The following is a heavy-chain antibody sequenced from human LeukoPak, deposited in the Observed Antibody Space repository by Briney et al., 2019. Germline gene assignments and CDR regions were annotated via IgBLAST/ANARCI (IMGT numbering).Heavy chain of an antibody. J-gene: IGHJ3*02. CDR1: GFILMNYA. V-gene: IGHV3-30*04. D-gene: IGHD3-16*01. CDR2: ISFHGSDT. CDR3: ARDKGATDAFDI. Sequence: GGSLRLSCAASGFILMNYAMQWVRQAPGKGLEWVAVISFHGSDTYYADSVKGRFTFSIDNSKNTLYLQMNTLRTEDTYVYYCARDKGATDAFDIWGQGTMVTVSS.